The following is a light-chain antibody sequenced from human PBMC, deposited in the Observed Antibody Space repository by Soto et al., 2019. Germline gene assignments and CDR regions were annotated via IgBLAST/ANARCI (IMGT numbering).Light chain of an antibody. V-gene: IGKV3-20*01. CDR2: GAS. CDR3: QQYGSPPQT. Sequence: EIVLTQSPGTLSLSPGERATLSCRASQSVRSSYLAWYQQKPGQAPRLLIYGASSRATGIPDRISGSGSGTDFTLTISRLEPEDFAVYYCQQYGSPPQTFGQGTKGGYQ. CDR1: QSVRSSY. J-gene: IGKJ1*01.